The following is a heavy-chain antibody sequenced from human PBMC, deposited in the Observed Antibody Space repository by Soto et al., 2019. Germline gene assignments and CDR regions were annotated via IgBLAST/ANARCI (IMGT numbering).Heavy chain of an antibody. V-gene: IGHV4-34*01. CDR1: GGSFSGYY. D-gene: IGHD2-15*01. CDR2: INHSGST. Sequence: SETLSLTCAVYGGSFSGYYWSWIRQPPGKGLEWIGEINHSGSTNSNPSLKSRVTISVDTSKNQFSLKLSSVTAADTAVYYCARGASRRRYCSGGSCYGAFDIWGQGTMVTVSS. CDR3: ARGASRRRYCSGGSCYGAFDI. J-gene: IGHJ3*02.